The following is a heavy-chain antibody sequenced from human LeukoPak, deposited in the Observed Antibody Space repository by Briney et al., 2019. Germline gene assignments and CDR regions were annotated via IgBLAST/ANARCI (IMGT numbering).Heavy chain of an antibody. Sequence: GRSLRLSCAASGFPFSTFGMHWVRQAPGKGLEWVAAIAYDGSVKYYPDSLKGRLTISRDNSKNTLYLQMNSLRTEDTAVYSCAKDRTVVGATSFDYWGPGTLVTASS. J-gene: IGHJ4*02. CDR1: GFPFSTFG. CDR3: AKDRTVVGATSFDY. V-gene: IGHV3-30*18. CDR2: IAYDGSVK. D-gene: IGHD1-26*01.